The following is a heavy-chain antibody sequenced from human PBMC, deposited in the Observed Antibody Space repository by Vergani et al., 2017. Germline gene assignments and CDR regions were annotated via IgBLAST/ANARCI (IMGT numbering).Heavy chain of an antibody. CDR2: ISSSSSYI. D-gene: IGHD6-25*01. V-gene: IGHV3-11*06. CDR1: GFTFSDYY. J-gene: IGHJ5*02. Sequence: QVQLVESGGGLVKPGGSLRLSCAASGFTFSDYYMSWIRQAPGKGLEWVSSISSSSSYIYYADSGKGRCTISRDNAKNSLYLQMNSLRAEDTAVYYCARYPNEYGAAGNWFDHWGQGTLVTVSS. CDR3: ARYPNEYGAAGNWFDH.